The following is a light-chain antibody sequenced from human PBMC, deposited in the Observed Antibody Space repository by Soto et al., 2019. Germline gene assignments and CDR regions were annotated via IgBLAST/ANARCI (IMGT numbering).Light chain of an antibody. V-gene: IGLV1-47*01. J-gene: IGLJ2*01. Sequence: QSVLTQPPSASGTPGQRVTISCSGSGSNIGSNYVYWYQQLPGTAPKLLIYWHDQRPSGVPDRFSGSKSGTSASLAITGLRSEDEADYYCAAWDDSLSGVFGGGTKLTVL. CDR2: WHD. CDR3: AAWDDSLSGV. CDR1: GSNIGSNY.